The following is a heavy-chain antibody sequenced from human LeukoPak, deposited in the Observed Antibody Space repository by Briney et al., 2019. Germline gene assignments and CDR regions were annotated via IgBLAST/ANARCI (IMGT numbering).Heavy chain of an antibody. J-gene: IGHJ6*02. CDR3: ARDRGLTAPPPYGLDV. Sequence: ASVKVSCKASGYTFTSYGITWVRQAPGQGLEWMGRIIPVLNITTYAQKFQGSVTITADTSTSTVYMELSSLRSEETAVYYCARDRGLTAPPPYGLDVWGQGTTVIVSS. V-gene: IGHV1-69*04. CDR2: IIPVLNIT. D-gene: IGHD3-10*01. CDR1: GYTFTSYG.